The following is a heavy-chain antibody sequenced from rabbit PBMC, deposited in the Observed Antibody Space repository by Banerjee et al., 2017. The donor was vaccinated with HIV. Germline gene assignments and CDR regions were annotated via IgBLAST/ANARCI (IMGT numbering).Heavy chain of an antibody. D-gene: IGHD6-1*01. Sequence: QQQLEESGGGLVKPGGTLTLTCTASGSDISSYSMCWVRQAPGKGLEWIACIYSDSSSTHYASWAKGRFTISKTSSTTVTLQMTSLTAADTATYFCARPYVGYGYPMYYFSLWGPGTLVTVS. V-gene: IGHV1S45*01. CDR2: IYSDSSST. CDR1: GSDISSYS. J-gene: IGHJ4*01. CDR3: ARPYVGYGYPMYYFSL.